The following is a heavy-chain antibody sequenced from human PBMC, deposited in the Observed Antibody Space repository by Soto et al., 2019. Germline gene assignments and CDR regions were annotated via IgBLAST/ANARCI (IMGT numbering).Heavy chain of an antibody. CDR1: GFTFDEYA. V-gene: IGHV3-9*01. D-gene: IGHD6-19*01. J-gene: IGHJ5*02. CDR2: ISWNSGSI. Sequence: PGGSLRLSCAASGFTFDEYAMHWVRQAPGKGLEWVSGISWNSGSIGYADSVKGRFTISRDNAKNSLYLQMNSLRAEDTALYYCAKDFLRTTRIAVAGSLWFDPWGQGTLVTVSS. CDR3: AKDFLRTTRIAVAGSLWFDP.